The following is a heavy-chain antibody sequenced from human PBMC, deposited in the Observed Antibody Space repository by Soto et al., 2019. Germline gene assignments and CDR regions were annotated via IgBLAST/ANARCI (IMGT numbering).Heavy chain of an antibody. CDR3: AKDLEWLYVRYFDY. Sequence: PGGSLRLSCAASGFTFSSYAMSWVRQAPGKGLEWVSAISGSGGSTYYADSVKGRFTISRDNSKNTLYLQMNSLRAEDTAVYYSAKDLEWLYVRYFDYWGQGTLVTVSS. CDR1: GFTFSSYA. J-gene: IGHJ4*02. V-gene: IGHV3-23*01. D-gene: IGHD3-3*01. CDR2: ISGSGGST.